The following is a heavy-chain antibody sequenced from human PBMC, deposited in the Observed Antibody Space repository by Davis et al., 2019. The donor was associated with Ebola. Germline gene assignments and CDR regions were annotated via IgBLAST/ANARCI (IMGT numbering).Heavy chain of an antibody. CDR1: GYTFTNYF. V-gene: IGHV1-46*01. J-gene: IGHJ5*02. Sequence: ASVKVSCKASGYTFTNYFMHWVRQAPGQGPEWLGIINPSGGSTGYAQKFQGRVTMTRDTSTSTVYLELSSLRSEDSAVYYCARRDCSSNSCYNNWLDPWGQGTQVTVSS. CDR3: ARRDCSSNSCYNNWLDP. CDR2: INPSGGST. D-gene: IGHD2-2*01.